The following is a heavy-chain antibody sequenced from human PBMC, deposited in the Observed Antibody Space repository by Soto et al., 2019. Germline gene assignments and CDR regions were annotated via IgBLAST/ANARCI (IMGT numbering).Heavy chain of an antibody. J-gene: IGHJ4*02. V-gene: IGHV4-34*01. Sequence: PSETLSLTCAVYGWSFSGYYWSWIRQPPGKGLEWIGEINHSGSTNYNPSLKSRVAISVDTSKNQLSLKLSSVTAADTAVYYCARKVAYAWDYWGQGTLVTVSS. CDR1: GWSFSGYY. CDR2: INHSGST. CDR3: ARKVAYAWDY. D-gene: IGHD2-8*02.